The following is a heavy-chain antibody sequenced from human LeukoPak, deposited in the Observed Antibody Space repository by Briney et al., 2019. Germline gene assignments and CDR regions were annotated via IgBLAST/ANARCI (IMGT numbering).Heavy chain of an antibody. J-gene: IGHJ4*02. CDR2: INHSGST. Sequence: PSETLSLTCAVYGGSFSGYYWGWIRQPPGKGLEWIGEINHSGSTNYNPSLKSRVTISVDTSKNQFSLKLSSVTAADTAVYYCARARYGDYAYWGQGTLVTVSS. CDR1: GGSFSGYY. D-gene: IGHD4-17*01. V-gene: IGHV4-34*01. CDR3: ARARYGDYAY.